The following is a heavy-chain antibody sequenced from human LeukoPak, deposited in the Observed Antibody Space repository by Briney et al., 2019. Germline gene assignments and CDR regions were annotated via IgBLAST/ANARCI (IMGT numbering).Heavy chain of an antibody. D-gene: IGHD2-2*01. CDR3: ASPGNQLLFSWLAY. Sequence: GASVKVSCKASGGTLSSYAISWVRQAPGQGLEWMGGIIPIFGTADYAQKFQGRVTITADESTSTAYMELSSLRSEDTAVYYCASPGNQLLFSWLAYWGQGTLVTVSS. CDR1: GGTLSSYA. CDR2: IIPIFGTA. J-gene: IGHJ4*02. V-gene: IGHV1-69*13.